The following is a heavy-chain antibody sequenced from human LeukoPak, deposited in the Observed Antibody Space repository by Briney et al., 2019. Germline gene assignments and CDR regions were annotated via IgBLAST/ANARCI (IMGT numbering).Heavy chain of an antibody. CDR3: AKMPVSYSSGWTNFDY. V-gene: IGHV3-48*01. D-gene: IGHD6-19*01. Sequence: GGSLRLSCAASGFTFSSYSMNWVRQAPGKGLEWVSYISSSSSTIYYADSVKGRFTISRDNSKNTLYLQMNSLRAGDTAVYFCAKMPVSYSSGWTNFDYWGQGTLVTVSS. J-gene: IGHJ4*02. CDR2: ISSSSSTI. CDR1: GFTFSSYS.